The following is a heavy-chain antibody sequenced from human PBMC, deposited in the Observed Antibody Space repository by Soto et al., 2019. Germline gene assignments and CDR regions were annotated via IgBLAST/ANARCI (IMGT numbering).Heavy chain of an antibody. CDR3: AREGIAAAGTWLGI. CDR2: IIPIFGTA. D-gene: IGHD6-13*01. V-gene: IGHV1-69*13. Sequence: GASVKVSCKASGGTFSSYAISWVRQAPGQGLEWMGGIIPIFGTANYAQKFQGRVTITADESTSTAYMELSSLRSEDTAVYYCAREGIAAAGTWLGIWGQGTMVTVSS. CDR1: GGTFSSYA. J-gene: IGHJ3*02.